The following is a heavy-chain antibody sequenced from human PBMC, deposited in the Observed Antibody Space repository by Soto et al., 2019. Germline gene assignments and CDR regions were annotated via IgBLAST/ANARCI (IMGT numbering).Heavy chain of an antibody. D-gene: IGHD6-13*01. CDR1: GYSFTRYW. Sequence: EVQLVQSGAEVKKPGESLRISCKGSGYSFTRYWISWVRQMPGKGLEWMGRIDPSDSYTNYRPSFQGHVTISADKSISTAYLQWSSLKASDTAMYYCGFISAAPWDYYYGMDVWGQGTTVTVSS. CDR2: IDPSDSYT. J-gene: IGHJ6*02. CDR3: GFISAAPWDYYYGMDV. V-gene: IGHV5-10-1*01.